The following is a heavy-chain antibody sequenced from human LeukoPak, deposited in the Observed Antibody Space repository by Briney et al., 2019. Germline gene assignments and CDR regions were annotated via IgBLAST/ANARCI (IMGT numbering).Heavy chain of an antibody. Sequence: ASVKVSCKASGYTLTNYGVSWVRQAPGQGLEWMGWINAGNGNTKYSQEFQDRVTITRDTSASTAYMELSSLRAEDTAVYYCAELGITMIGGVWGKGTTVTISS. V-gene: IGHV1-3*03. J-gene: IGHJ6*04. CDR2: INAGNGNT. D-gene: IGHD3-10*02. CDR1: GYTLTNYG. CDR3: AELGITMIGGV.